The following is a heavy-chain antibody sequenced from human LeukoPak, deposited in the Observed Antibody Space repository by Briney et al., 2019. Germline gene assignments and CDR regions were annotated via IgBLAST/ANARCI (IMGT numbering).Heavy chain of an antibody. CDR3: ARDVIAVAGTGYFDY. D-gene: IGHD6-19*01. CDR2: IIPIFGTA. Sequence: SVKVSCKASGGTFSSYAISWVRQAPGQGLEWMGRIIPIFGTANYAQKFQGRVTITTDESTSTAYMELSSLRSEDTAVYYCARDVIAVAGTGYFDYWGQGTLVTVPS. V-gene: IGHV1-69*05. J-gene: IGHJ4*02. CDR1: GGTFSSYA.